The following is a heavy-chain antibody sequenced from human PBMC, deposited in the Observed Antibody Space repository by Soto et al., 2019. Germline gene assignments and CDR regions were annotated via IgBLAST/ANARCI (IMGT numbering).Heavy chain of an antibody. D-gene: IGHD3-3*01. CDR2: ISGSGGST. CDR1: GFTFSSHA. CDR3: AKQLNYAFRSGYPDAVDI. V-gene: IGHV3-23*01. Sequence: EVQLLESGGGLVQPGGSLRLSCAASGFTFSSHAMSWVGQAPGKGLEWVSGISGSGGSTYSADSVKGRFTISRDNSKNTQCLQMISLRAEDTALYYCAKQLNYAFRSGYPDAVDIWGQGTMVIVSS. J-gene: IGHJ3*02.